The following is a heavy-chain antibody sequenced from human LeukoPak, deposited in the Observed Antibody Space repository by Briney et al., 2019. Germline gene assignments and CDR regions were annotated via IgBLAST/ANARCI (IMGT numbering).Heavy chain of an antibody. J-gene: IGHJ4*02. V-gene: IGHV4-30-2*05. Sequence: SETLSLTCTVSGGSISSGGYYWSWIRQPPGKGLEWIGYIYHSGSTYYNPSLKSRVIISKDTSRNQISLKLSSVTAADTAVYYCARSRSGSGSYYNYFDYWGQGTLVTVSS. CDR2: IYHSGST. D-gene: IGHD3-10*01. CDR1: GGSISSGGYY. CDR3: ARSRSGSGSYYNYFDY.